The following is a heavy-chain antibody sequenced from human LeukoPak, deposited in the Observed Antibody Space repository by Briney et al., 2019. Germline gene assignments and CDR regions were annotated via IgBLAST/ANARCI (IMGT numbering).Heavy chain of an antibody. J-gene: IGHJ4*02. D-gene: IGHD6-19*01. CDR3: AREQGQQWRRFDS. Sequence: GGSLRLSCAASGFTFNSYSMHWVRQAPGKGLKWVAVISSHGSNKDYADSVKGRFTISRDNSENTLYLQMDSLTTEDTGVFYCAREQGQQWRRFDSWGQGSPVTVSS. CDR2: ISSHGSNK. CDR1: GFTFNSYS. V-gene: IGHV3-30*04.